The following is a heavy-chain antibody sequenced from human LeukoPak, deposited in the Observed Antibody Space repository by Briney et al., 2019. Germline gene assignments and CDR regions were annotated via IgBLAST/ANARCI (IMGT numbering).Heavy chain of an antibody. V-gene: IGHV3-48*04. Sequence: PGGSLRVSCAASGFTFSSYSMNWVRQAPGKGLEWVSYISSSGSTIYYADSVKGRVTISRDNAKNSLYLQMNSLRAEDTAVYYCARGGGVSRYSGSYDAFDIWGQVTMDTVSS. D-gene: IGHD1-26*01. CDR3: ARGGGVSRYSGSYDAFDI. J-gene: IGHJ3*02. CDR2: ISSSGSTI. CDR1: GFTFSSYS.